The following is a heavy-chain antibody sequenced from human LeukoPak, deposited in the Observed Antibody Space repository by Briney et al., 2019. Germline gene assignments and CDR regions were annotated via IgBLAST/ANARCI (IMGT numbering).Heavy chain of an antibody. D-gene: IGHD6-13*01. Sequence: GGSLRLSCAASEFTFSSYSMNWVRQAPGKGLQWVSYITGSGSGIHYADSVKGRFTISRDNSKNTLYLQMNSLRAEDTAVYSCARDLYASPRDSSSCPDYWGQGTLATVSS. CDR3: ARDLYASPRDSSSCPDY. V-gene: IGHV3-48*01. CDR1: EFTFSSYS. J-gene: IGHJ4*02. CDR2: ITGSGSGI.